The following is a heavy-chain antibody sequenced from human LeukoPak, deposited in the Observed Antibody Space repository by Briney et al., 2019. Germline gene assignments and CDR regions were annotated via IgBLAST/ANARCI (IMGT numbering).Heavy chain of an antibody. V-gene: IGHV3-21*01. D-gene: IGHD3-22*01. J-gene: IGHJ4*02. Sequence: KPGGSLRLSCAASGFTFSSYNMNWVRQAPGKGLEWVSSISTTSTYIYYADSVKGRFTISRDNAKNSLYLQMNSLRAEDTAVYYCASGRTDSSGYSGWGQGTLVTVSS. CDR3: ASGRTDSSGYSG. CDR2: ISTTSTYI. CDR1: GFTFSSYN.